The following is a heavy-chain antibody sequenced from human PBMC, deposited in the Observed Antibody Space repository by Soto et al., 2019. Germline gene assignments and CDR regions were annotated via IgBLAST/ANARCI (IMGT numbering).Heavy chain of an antibody. J-gene: IGHJ6*03. D-gene: IGHD2-2*01. V-gene: IGHV3-30*18. CDR1: GFTFSSYG. Sequence: PGGSLRLSCAASGFTFSSYGMHWVRQAPGKGLEWLAVISYDGSNKYYADSVKGRFTISRDNSKNTLYLQMNSLRAEDTAVYYCAKDPLPAAKTGAYYYYYYMDVWGKGTTVTVSS. CDR2: ISYDGSNK. CDR3: AKDPLPAAKTGAYYYYYYMDV.